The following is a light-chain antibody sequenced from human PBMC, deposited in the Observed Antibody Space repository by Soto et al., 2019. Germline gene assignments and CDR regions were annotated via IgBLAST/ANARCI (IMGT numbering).Light chain of an antibody. J-gene: IGKJ1*01. V-gene: IGKV3-15*01. Sequence: EIVMTQSPATLSVSPGERATLSCRASQSVSSNLAWYQQKPGQAPRLLIYGASTRATGIPARFIESSSGTELTLAMSSRPSEDFAVYYCQQYNNWRGTFGQGTKVDI. CDR2: GAS. CDR3: QQYNNWRGT. CDR1: QSVSSN.